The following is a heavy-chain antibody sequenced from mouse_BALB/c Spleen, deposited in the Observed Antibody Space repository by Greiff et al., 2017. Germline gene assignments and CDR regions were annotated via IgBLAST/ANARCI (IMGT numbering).Heavy chain of an antibody. V-gene: IGHV1-4*01. CDR1: GYTFTSYT. D-gene: IGHD2-3*01. CDR2: INPSSGYT. Sequence: VQLQQSGAELARPGASVKMSCKASGYTFTSYTMHWVKQRPGQGLEWIGYINPSSGYTNYNQKFKDKATLTADKSSSTAYMQLSSLTSEDSAVYYCARWPLYDAWFAYWGQGTLVTVSA. J-gene: IGHJ3*01. CDR3: ARWPLYDAWFAY.